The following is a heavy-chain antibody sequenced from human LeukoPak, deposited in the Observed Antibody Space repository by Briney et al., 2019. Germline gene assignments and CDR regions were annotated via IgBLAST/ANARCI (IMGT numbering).Heavy chain of an antibody. J-gene: IGHJ4*02. CDR2: IYTSGST. V-gene: IGHV4-4*07. CDR3: ARESYSSSYLFDF. CDR1: GGSISSYY. D-gene: IGHD6-6*01. Sequence: SETLSLTCTVSGGSISSYYWSWIRQPAGKGLEWIGRIYTSGSTNYNPSLKSRVTMSVDTSKNQISLKVNSVTAADTAVYYCARESYSSSYLFDFWGQGTLVTVSS.